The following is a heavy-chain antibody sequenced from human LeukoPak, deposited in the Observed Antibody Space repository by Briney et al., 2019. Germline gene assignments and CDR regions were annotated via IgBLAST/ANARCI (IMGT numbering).Heavy chain of an antibody. CDR2: MNPNSGRT. CDR1: GYTLTSYD. V-gene: IGHV1-8*01. CDR3: TRETSSRYFDF. Sequence: GASVTVSCKASGYTLTSYDINWVRQATGQGLEWMGWMNPNSGRTGYAQKFRDRISITRNTSISTAYMELSSLTSEDTGVYYCTRETSSRYFDFWGQGTLVTVSS. J-gene: IGHJ4*02.